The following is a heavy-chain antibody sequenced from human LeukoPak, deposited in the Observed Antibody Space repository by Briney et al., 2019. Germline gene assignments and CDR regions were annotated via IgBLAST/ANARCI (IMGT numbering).Heavy chain of an antibody. J-gene: IGHJ6*04. CDR2: IKKDGSEK. CDR1: GFTFSSYW. V-gene: IGHV3-7*01. D-gene: IGHD3-10*02. Sequence: GGSLRLSCAASGFTFSSYWMSWFRQAPGKGLEWVANIKKDGSEKYYVDSVKGRFTISRDNAKNSLYLQMNSLRAEDTAVYYCAELGITMIGGVWGKGTTVTISS. CDR3: AELGITMIGGV.